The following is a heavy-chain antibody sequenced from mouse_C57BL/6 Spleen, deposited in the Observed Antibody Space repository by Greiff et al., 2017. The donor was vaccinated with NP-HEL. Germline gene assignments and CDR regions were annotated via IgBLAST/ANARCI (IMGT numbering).Heavy chain of an antibody. J-gene: IGHJ3*01. CDR2: IDPENGDT. Sequence: VQLQQSGAELVRPGASVKLSCTASGFNIKDDYMHWVKQRPEQGLEWIGWIDPENGDTEYASKFQGKATITADTSSNTAYLQLSSLTSEDTAVYYCTSYYSNGAWFAYWGQGTLVTVSA. CDR3: TSYYSNGAWFAY. D-gene: IGHD2-5*01. CDR1: GFNIKDDY. V-gene: IGHV14-4*01.